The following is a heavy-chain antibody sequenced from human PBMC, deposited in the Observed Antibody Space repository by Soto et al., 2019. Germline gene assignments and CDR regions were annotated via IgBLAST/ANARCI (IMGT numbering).Heavy chain of an antibody. V-gene: IGHV3-21*01. D-gene: IGHD6-19*01. CDR1: GFTFSSYS. Sequence: EVQLVESGGGLVKPGGSLRLSCAASGFTFSSYSMNWVRQAPGKGLEWVSSISSSSSYIYYADSVKGRFTISRDNAKNSLYLQMNSLRAEDTAVYYCARDGIAVAGTLDYWGQGTLVTVSS. J-gene: IGHJ4*02. CDR3: ARDGIAVAGTLDY. CDR2: ISSSSSYI.